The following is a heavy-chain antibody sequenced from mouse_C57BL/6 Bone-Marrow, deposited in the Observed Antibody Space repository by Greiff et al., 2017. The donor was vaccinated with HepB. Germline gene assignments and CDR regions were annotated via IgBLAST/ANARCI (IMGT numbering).Heavy chain of an antibody. CDR2: FYPGSGSI. V-gene: IGHV1-62-2*01. CDR3: ARHEEGEDLLVGWFDY. D-gene: IGHD2-1*01. J-gene: IGHJ2*01. CDR1: GYTFTEYT. Sequence: VQLQQSGAELVKPGASVKLSCKASGYTFTEYTIHWVKQRSGQGLEWIGWFYPGSGSIKYNEKFKDKATLTADKSSSTVYMELSRLTSEDSAFYFCARHEEGEDLLVGWFDYWGQGTTLTVSS.